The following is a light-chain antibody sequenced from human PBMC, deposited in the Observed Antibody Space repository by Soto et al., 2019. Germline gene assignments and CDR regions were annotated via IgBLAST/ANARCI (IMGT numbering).Light chain of an antibody. CDR2: SAS. CDR1: HDISTF. V-gene: IGKV1-27*01. Sequence: DTQMTQSPSSLSASVGDRVTITCRASHDISTFLALYQQKAGKVPKLLIYSASTLQSGVPSRFSGSGSGTDFTLTISSLQPEDGATYYWQKYNRAPWTFGQGTKVDIK. CDR3: QKYNRAPWT. J-gene: IGKJ1*01.